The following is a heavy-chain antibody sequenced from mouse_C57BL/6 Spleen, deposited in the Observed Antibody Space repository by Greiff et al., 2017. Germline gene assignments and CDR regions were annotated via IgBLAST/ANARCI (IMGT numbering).Heavy chain of an antibody. J-gene: IGHJ4*01. D-gene: IGHD1-1*01. V-gene: IGHV1-69*01. CDR3: ARRYYYGSSSLYYYAMEY. Sequence: QVHVKQSGAELVMPGASVKLSCKASGYTFTSYWMHWVKQRPGQGLEWIGEIDPSDSYTNYNHKFKGKSTLAVDNSSSTVYMQISSLTSEDSAVYYCARRYYYGSSSLYYYAMEYWGQGASVTVYS. CDR2: IDPSDSYT. CDR1: GYTFTSYW.